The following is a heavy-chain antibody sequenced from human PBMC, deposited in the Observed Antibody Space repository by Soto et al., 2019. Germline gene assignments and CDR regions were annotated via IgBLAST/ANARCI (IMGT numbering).Heavy chain of an antibody. V-gene: IGHV4-61*03. CDR3: ASLHFYGFWRGSVPMDV. Sequence: QVQLQASGPGLVKPSETLSLTCTVSGGSVSSGTYQWSWIRQSPGKGLEWIGSIHYTGNTTYNPSLKRRVSISVDTAMNLFSLKLTSVTAAHTALYFCASLHFYGFWRGSVPMDVWGPGTAVTVSS. CDR2: IHYTGNT. J-gene: IGHJ6*02. CDR1: GGSVSSGTYQ. D-gene: IGHD3-3*01.